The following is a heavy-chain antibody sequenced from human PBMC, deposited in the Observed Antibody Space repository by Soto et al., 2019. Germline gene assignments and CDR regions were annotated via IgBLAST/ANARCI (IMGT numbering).Heavy chain of an antibody. CDR3: ARESSGSKSSFDAFDI. J-gene: IGHJ3*02. V-gene: IGHV3-33*01. CDR2: IWYDGSNK. Sequence: QVQLVESGGGVGQPGRSLRLSCAASGFTFSSYGMHWVRQAPGKGLERVEVIWYDGSNKYYADSVKGRFTTSRDNSKNTLYLQMNSLSAVDTAVYSWARESSGSKSSFDAFDIWGQGTMVTVSS. D-gene: IGHD1-26*01. CDR1: GFTFSSYG.